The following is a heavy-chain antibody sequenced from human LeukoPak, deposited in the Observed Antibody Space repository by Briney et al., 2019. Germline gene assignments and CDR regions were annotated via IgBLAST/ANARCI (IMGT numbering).Heavy chain of an antibody. V-gene: IGHV3-23*01. CDR2: ISGSGATT. CDR3: AGGAYYYED. D-gene: IGHD3-22*01. CDR1: GFTFSNHD. Sequence: GGSLRLSCAASGFTFSNHDMNWVRQAPGKGLEWVSIISGSGATTFYTDSVKGRFTISRDNSKNSLYLQMNSLRAEDTAVYYCAGGAYYYEDWGQGTLVTVSS. J-gene: IGHJ4*02.